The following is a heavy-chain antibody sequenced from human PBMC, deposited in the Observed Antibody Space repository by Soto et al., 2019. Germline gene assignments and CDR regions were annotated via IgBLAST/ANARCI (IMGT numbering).Heavy chain of an antibody. Sequence: EVQLVESGGGLVKPGGSLRLSCAASGFTFDNAWMTWVRQAPGKGLEWVGRIKSKTDGGTTDYASPVKGRFTISRDDSKNRLCLQRNSLKTEDTAVYYCTTDLPGSYGALGYWGQGTLVTVSS. D-gene: IGHD1-26*01. CDR3: TTDLPGSYGALGY. CDR2: IKSKTDGGTT. CDR1: GFTFDNAW. J-gene: IGHJ4*02. V-gene: IGHV3-15*01.